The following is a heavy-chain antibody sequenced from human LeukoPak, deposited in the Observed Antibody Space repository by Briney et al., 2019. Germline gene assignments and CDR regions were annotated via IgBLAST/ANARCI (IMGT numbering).Heavy chain of an antibody. CDR3: ARTFGYTPQATFDY. J-gene: IGHJ4*02. V-gene: IGHV4-39*01. CDR2: IYHSGST. D-gene: IGHD5-24*01. CDR1: GGSISSDNYY. Sequence: SETLSLTCTVSGGSISSDNYYWGWIRQPPGKGLEWIGNIYHSGSTYYSPSLKSRVTIFVDTSKNQISLNLNSVTAADTAVYYCARTFGYTPQATFDYWGQGSLVTVPS.